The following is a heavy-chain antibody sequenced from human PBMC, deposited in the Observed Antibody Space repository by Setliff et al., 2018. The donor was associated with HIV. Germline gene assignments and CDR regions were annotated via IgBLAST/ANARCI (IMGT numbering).Heavy chain of an antibody. CDR2: INAGNGNT. V-gene: IGHV1-3*01. J-gene: IGHJ6*03. Sequence: GASVKVSCKASGYTFTSYAMHWVRQAPGQRLEWMGWINAGNGNTKYSQNFQGRVTITRDTSASTAYMELSSLTSEDTAVYYCARGGIVVVITYYHMDVWGKGTTVTVS. D-gene: IGHD3-22*01. CDR1: GYTFTSYA. CDR3: ARGGIVVVITYYHMDV.